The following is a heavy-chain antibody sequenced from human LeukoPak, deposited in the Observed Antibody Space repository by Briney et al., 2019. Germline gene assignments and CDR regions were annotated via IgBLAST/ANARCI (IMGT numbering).Heavy chain of an antibody. J-gene: IGHJ4*02. V-gene: IGHV1-69*05. CDR3: ARVNWNDVGFDY. CDR2: IIPIFGTA. Sequence: SVKVSCKASGGTFSSYAISWVRQAPGQRLEWMGRIIPIFGTANCAQKFQGRVTITTDESTSTAYMELSSLRSEDTAVYYCARVNWNDVGFDYWGQGTLVTVSS. D-gene: IGHD1-1*01. CDR1: GGTFSSYA.